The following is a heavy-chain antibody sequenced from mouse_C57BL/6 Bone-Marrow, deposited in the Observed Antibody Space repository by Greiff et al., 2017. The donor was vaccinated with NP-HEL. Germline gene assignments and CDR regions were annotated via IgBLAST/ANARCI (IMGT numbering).Heavy chain of an antibody. CDR2: IYPGDGDT. J-gene: IGHJ2*01. V-gene: IGHV1-82*01. D-gene: IGHD1-1*01. CDR1: GYAFSSSW. Sequence: VQLQQSGPELVKPGASVKISCKASGYAFSSSWMNWVKQRPGKGLEWIGRIYPGDGDTNYNGKFKGKATLTADKSSSTAYMQLSSLTSEDSAVYFCARPLGYYGSSWDYFDDWGQGTTLTVSS. CDR3: ARPLGYYGSSWDYFDD.